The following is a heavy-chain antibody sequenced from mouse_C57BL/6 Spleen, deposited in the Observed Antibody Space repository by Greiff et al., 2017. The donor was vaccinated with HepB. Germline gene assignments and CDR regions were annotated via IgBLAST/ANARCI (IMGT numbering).Heavy chain of an antibody. CDR1: GYTFTSYW. CDR3: ARGRGNWDFDY. Sequence: QVQLQQPGAELVRPGSSVKLSCKASGYTFTSYWMHWVKQRPIQGLEWIGNIDPSDSETHYNQKFKDKATLTVDKSSSTAYMQLSSLTSEDSAVYYCARGRGNWDFDYWGQGTTLTVSS. V-gene: IGHV1-52*01. D-gene: IGHD4-1*01. CDR2: IDPSDSET. J-gene: IGHJ2*01.